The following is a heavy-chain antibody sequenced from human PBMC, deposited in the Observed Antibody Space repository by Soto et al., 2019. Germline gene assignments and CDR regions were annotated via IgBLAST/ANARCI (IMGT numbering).Heavy chain of an antibody. CDR3: AKVIAAAGTGYWFDP. J-gene: IGHJ5*02. D-gene: IGHD6-13*01. CDR1: GFTFSSYA. CDR2: ISGSGGST. V-gene: IGHV3-23*01. Sequence: EVQLLESGGGLVQPGGSLRLSCAXSGFTFSSYAMSWVRQAPGKGLEWVSAISGSGGSTYYADSVKGRFTISRDNSKNTLYLQMNSLRAEDTAGYYCAKVIAAAGTGYWFDPWGQGTLVTVSS.